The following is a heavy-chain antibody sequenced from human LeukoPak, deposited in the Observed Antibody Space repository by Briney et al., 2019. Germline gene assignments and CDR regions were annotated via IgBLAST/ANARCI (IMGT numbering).Heavy chain of an antibody. CDR3: AREAGLDGFDY. V-gene: IGHV3-21*01. CDR1: GFTFSSYG. CDR2: IGSSSSYI. Sequence: GRSLRLSCAASGFTFSSYGMHWVRQAPGKGLEWVSSIGSSSSYIYYADSVKGRFTISRDNAKNSLYLQMNSLRAEDTAVYYCAREAGLDGFDYWGQGTLVTVSS. J-gene: IGHJ4*02.